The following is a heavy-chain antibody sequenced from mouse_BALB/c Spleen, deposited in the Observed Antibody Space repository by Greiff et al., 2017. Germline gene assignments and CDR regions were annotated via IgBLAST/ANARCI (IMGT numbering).Heavy chain of an antibody. CDR3: TREGRGFAY. J-gene: IGHJ3*01. CDR1: GYTFPSYY. D-gene: IGHD3-3*01. Sequence: VQLQQSGAELVKPGASVKLSCKASGYTFPSYYMYWVKQRPGQGLEWIGEINPSNGGTNFNEKFKSKATLTVDKSSSTAYMQLSSLTSEDSAVYYCTREGRGFAYWGQGTLVTVSA. V-gene: IGHV1S81*02. CDR2: INPSNGGT.